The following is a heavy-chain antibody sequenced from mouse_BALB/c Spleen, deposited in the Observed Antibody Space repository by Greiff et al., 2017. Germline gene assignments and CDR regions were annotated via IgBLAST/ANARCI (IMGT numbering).Heavy chain of an antibody. V-gene: IGHV1S29*02. CDR3: AYYYGSSPWYFDV. D-gene: IGHD1-1*01. CDR2: IYPYNGGT. J-gene: IGHJ1*01. Sequence: QQSHGKSLEWIGYIYPYNGGTGYNQKFKSKATLTVDNSSSTAYMELRSLTSEDSAVYYCAYYYGSSPWYFDVWGAGTTVTVSS.